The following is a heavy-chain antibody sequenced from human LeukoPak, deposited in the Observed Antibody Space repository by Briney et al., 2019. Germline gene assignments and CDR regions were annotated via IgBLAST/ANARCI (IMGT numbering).Heavy chain of an antibody. CDR1: GFSFNILA. CDR3: AKDARRTSGWYYFDH. V-gene: IGHV3-23*01. D-gene: IGHD6-19*01. CDR2: ITYSGDST. Sequence: GGSLRLSCAASGFSFNILAMNWVRQAPGKGLEWVSGITYSGDSTYYADSVKGRFTISRDNSKDTLYLQMDTLRADDTAVYYCAKDARRTSGWYYFDHWGRGTLVTVSS. J-gene: IGHJ4*02.